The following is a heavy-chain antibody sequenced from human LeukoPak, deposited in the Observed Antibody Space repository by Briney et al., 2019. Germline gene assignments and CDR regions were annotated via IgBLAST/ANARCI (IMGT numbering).Heavy chain of an antibody. J-gene: IGHJ4*02. CDR2: ISGSGGST. D-gene: IGHD6-13*01. Sequence: GGSLRLSCAASGFTVSSNYMSWVRQAPGKGLEWVSAISGSGGSTYYADSVKGRFTISRDNSKNTLYLQMNSLRAEDTAVYYCAKVQVPLTAAGKEFDYWGQGTLVTVSS. CDR3: AKVQVPLTAAGKEFDY. V-gene: IGHV3-23*01. CDR1: GFTVSSNY.